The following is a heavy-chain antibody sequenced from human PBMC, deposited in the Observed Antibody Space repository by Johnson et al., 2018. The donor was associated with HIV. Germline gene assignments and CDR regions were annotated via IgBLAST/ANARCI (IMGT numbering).Heavy chain of an antibody. V-gene: IGHV3-74*01. CDR2: ISGDGSSS. CDR1: GFTISTFW. D-gene: IGHD3-9*01. CDR3: ARDPNARYYDILTGYYIYAFDI. J-gene: IGHJ3*02. Sequence: VQLVESGGALVQPGGSLRLSCEVSGFTISTFWMHWVRQVPGKGLMWVSRISGDGSSSSYADSVKGRFNIPRDNAKNTLYLQLNSLRAGDTAVYYCARDPNARYYDILTGYYIYAFDIWGQGTMVTVSS.